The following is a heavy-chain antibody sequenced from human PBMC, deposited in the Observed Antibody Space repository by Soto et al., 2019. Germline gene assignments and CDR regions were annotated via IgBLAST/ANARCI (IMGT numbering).Heavy chain of an antibody. V-gene: IGHV4-31*03. Sequence: QVQLQESGPGLVKSSQTLSLTCTVSGGSISSGGYHWNWIRQHPGKGLEWIGNIYYSGSTYYNPSLKSRVPISIDTSKNQFSLKLSSVTAADTAVYYCARDVWPYYFDYWGQGTLVTVSS. D-gene: IGHD2-21*01. CDR2: IYYSGST. CDR3: ARDVWPYYFDY. CDR1: GGSISSGGYH. J-gene: IGHJ4*02.